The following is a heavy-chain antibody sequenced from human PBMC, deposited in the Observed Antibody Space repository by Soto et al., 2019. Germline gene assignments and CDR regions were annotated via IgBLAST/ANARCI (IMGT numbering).Heavy chain of an antibody. D-gene: IGHD1-1*01. J-gene: IGHJ4*02. CDR3: ARVQRGSYHDY. V-gene: IGHV3-21*02. CDR2: ITGRSSYI. CDR1: GFTFSNYY. Sequence: EVQLVESGGGLVKPGGSLRLSCAASGFTFSNYYMNWVRQAPGKGLEWVSSITGRSSYIYYADSVKGRFTISRDNAKNSLYLQMNSLRAEDTAVYYWARVQRGSYHDYWGQGTLVTVSS.